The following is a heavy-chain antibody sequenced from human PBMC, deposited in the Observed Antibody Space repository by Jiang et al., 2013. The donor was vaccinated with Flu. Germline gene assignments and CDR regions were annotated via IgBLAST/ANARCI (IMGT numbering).Heavy chain of an antibody. J-gene: IGHJ6*02. CDR2: TYPGDSDT. CDR3: ARSPRIGYNWGDYYYYYGMDV. CDR1: GYTFSRHW. V-gene: IGHV5-51*01. D-gene: IGHD5-24*01. Sequence: GAEVKKPGESLKISCKGSGYTFSRHWIDWVRQMPGKGLEWMGITYPGDSDTRYSPSFQGQVTISADKSISTAYLQWSSLKASDTAIYYCARSPRIGYNWGDYYYYYGMDVWGQGTLVTVSS.